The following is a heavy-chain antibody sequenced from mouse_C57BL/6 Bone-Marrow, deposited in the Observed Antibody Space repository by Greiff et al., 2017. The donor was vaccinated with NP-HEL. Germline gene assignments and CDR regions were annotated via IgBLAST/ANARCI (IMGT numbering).Heavy chain of an antibody. CDR2: ISTLAYSI. V-gene: IGHV5-15*01. D-gene: IGHD2-3*01. Sequence: DVKLVESGGGLVQPGGSLKLSCAASGFTFSDYGMAWVRQAPRKGPEWVAFISTLAYSIYYADTVTGRFTISRENAKNTLYLEMSSLRSEDTAMYYCARTGMVTPYYFDYWGQGTTLTVSS. J-gene: IGHJ2*01. CDR1: GFTFSDYG. CDR3: ARTGMVTPYYFDY.